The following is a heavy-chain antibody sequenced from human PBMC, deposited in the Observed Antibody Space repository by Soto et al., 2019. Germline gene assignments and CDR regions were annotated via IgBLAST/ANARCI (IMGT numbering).Heavy chain of an antibody. CDR2: IGTAGDT. J-gene: IGHJ6*02. CDR1: GFTFSSYD. D-gene: IGHD6-19*01. CDR3: SRMGYSSGWDVYYYYGMDV. V-gene: IGHV3-13*01. Sequence: PVGSLRLSCSASGFTFSSYDMHWVRQATGKGLEWVSAIGTAGDTYYPGSVKGRFTISRENAKNSLYLQMNSLRAGDTAVYYCSRMGYSSGWDVYYYYGMDVWGQGTTVPSP.